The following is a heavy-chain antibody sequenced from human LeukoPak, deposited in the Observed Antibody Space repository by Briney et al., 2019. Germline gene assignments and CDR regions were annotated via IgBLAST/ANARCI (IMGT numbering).Heavy chain of an antibody. Sequence: PSETLSLTCTVSGGSISSYDWSWIRQPPGKGLEWIGNIYYSGSTKYNPSLKSRVTISVDTSKNQFSLKLHSVTAADTAVYYCARVLPTVVVTDGLDVFDIWGQGTMVTVSS. J-gene: IGHJ3*02. CDR2: IYYSGST. CDR1: GGSISSYD. D-gene: IGHD2-21*02. V-gene: IGHV4-59*01. CDR3: ARVLPTVVVTDGLDVFDI.